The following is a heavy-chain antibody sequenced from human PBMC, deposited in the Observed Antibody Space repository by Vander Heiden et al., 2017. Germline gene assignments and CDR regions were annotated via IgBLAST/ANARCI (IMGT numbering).Heavy chain of an antibody. CDR3: ARDGGLRFLEWSMDV. V-gene: IGHV3-33*01. J-gene: IGHJ6*02. CDR2: IWYDGSNK. CDR1: GFTFSGYG. Sequence: QVQLVESGGGVVQPGRSLRPPCAASGFTFSGYGRHWGRQAPGKGREGGAVIWYDGSNKYYADSVKGRFTISRDNSKNTLYLQMNSLRAEDTAVYYCARDGGLRFLEWSMDVWGQGTTVTVSS. D-gene: IGHD3-3*01.